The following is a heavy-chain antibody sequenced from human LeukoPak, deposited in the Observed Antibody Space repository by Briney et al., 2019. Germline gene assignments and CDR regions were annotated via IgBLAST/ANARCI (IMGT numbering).Heavy chain of an antibody. Sequence: PSETLSLTCTVSGGSISSYYWGWIRRPPGKGLEWIGYIYYSGSTNYNPSLKSRVTISVDTSKNQFSLKLSSVTAADTAVYYCAKDGGRFTMIVVGSDAFDIWGQGTMVTASS. D-gene: IGHD3-22*01. V-gene: IGHV4-59*01. J-gene: IGHJ3*02. CDR1: GGSISSYY. CDR2: IYYSGST. CDR3: AKDGGRFTMIVVGSDAFDI.